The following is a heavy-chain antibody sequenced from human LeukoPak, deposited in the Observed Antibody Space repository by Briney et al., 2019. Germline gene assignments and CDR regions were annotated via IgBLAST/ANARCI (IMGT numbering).Heavy chain of an antibody. CDR1: GFTFSSYA. V-gene: IGHV3-23*01. D-gene: IGHD2-2*01. CDR3: AKKGGIVVVPTAPYYFDY. Sequence: AGGSLRLSCAASGFTFSSYAMSWVRQAPGKGLEWVSAISGSGGSTYYADSVKGRFTISRDNSKNTLCLQMNSLRAEDTAVYYCAKKGGIVVVPTAPYYFDYWGQGTLVTVSS. J-gene: IGHJ4*02. CDR2: ISGSGGST.